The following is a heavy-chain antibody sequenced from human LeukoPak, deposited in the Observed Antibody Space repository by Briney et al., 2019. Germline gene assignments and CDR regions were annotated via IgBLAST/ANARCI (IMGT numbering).Heavy chain of an antibody. D-gene: IGHD3-22*01. V-gene: IGHV3-23*01. CDR1: GFTFSSYA. CDR3: AKAPPPQSYYDSSGYYSYYYYYMDV. Sequence: QTGGSLRLSCAASGFTFSSYAMSWVRQAPGKGLEWVSAISGSGGSTYYADSVKGRFTISRDNSKNTLYLQMNSLGAEDTAVYYCAKAPPPQSYYDSSGYYSYYYYYMDVWGKGTTVTVSS. CDR2: ISGSGGST. J-gene: IGHJ6*03.